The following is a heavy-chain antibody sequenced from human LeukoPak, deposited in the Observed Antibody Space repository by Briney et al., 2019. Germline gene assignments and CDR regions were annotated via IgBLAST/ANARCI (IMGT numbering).Heavy chain of an antibody. D-gene: IGHD5-18*01. Sequence: GGSLRLSCAASGFTFSSYAMHWVRQAPGKGLEWVAVISYDGSNKYYADSVKGRFTISRDNSKNTLYLQMNSLRAEDTAVYYCARDGGGYSYGWVFDYWGQGTLVTVSS. V-gene: IGHV3-30*04. CDR3: ARDGGGYSYGWVFDY. CDR1: GFTFSSYA. J-gene: IGHJ4*02. CDR2: ISYDGSNK.